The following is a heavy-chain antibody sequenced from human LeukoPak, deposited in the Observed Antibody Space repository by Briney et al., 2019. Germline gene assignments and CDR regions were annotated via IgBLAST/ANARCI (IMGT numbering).Heavy chain of an antibody. CDR3: AKDRGPAATSYYYGMDV. Sequence: GGSLRLSCAASGFTFSSYGMHWVRQAPGKGLEWVAVISYDGSNKYYADSVKGRFTISRDNSKNTLYLQMNSLRAEDTAVYYCAKDRGPAATSYYYGMDVWGKGTTVTVSS. D-gene: IGHD2-2*01. J-gene: IGHJ6*04. CDR1: GFTFSSYG. V-gene: IGHV3-30*18. CDR2: ISYDGSNK.